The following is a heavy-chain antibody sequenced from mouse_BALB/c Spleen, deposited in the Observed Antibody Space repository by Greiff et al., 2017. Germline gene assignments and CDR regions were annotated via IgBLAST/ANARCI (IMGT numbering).Heavy chain of an antibody. CDR2: IRNKANGYTT. V-gene: IGHV7-3*02. CDR3: ARGGDHGNYDY. J-gene: IGHJ2*01. CDR1: GFTFPDYY. Sequence: EVMLVESGGGLVQPGGSLRLSCATSGFTFPDYYMSWVRQPPGKALEWLGFIRNKANGYTTEYSASVKGRFTISRDNSQSILYLQMNTLRAEDSATYYCARGGDHGNYDYWGQGTTLTVSS. D-gene: IGHD2-1*01.